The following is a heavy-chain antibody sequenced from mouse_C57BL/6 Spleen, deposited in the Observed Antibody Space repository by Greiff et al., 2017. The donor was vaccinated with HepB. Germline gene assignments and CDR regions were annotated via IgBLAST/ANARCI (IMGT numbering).Heavy chain of an antibody. CDR1: GYTFTSYW. CDR2: IDPSDSYT. Sequence: VQLQQPGAELVKPGASVKLSCKASGYTFTSYWMQWVKQRPGQGLEWIGEIDPSDSYTNYNQKFKGKATLTVDTSSSTAYMQLSSLTSEDSAVYYCARSGYYGSSEGAWFAYWGQGTLVTVSA. J-gene: IGHJ3*01. V-gene: IGHV1-50*01. CDR3: ARSGYYGSSEGAWFAY. D-gene: IGHD1-1*01.